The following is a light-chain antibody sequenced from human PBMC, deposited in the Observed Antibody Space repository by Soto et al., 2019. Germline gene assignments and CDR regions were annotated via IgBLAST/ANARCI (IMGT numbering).Light chain of an antibody. CDR3: AAWAARLSGHYV. J-gene: IGLJ1*01. CDR1: SSNSGSNY. CDR2: RNN. V-gene: IGLV1-47*01. Sequence: SVLTQPPSASGTPGQRVTISCSGSSSNSGSNYVYWYQQLPGTAPTLLIYRNNQRPSGVPDRCSGSKSGTSASLAISRLRSEDEADYYCAAWAARLSGHYVFGPGTTAPVL.